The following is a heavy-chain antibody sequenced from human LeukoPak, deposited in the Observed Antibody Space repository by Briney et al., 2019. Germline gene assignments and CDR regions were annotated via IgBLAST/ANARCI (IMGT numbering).Heavy chain of an antibody. V-gene: IGHV4-34*01. CDR3: ARAPGDGSSTVSWFDP. J-gene: IGHJ5*02. Sequence: SETLSLTCAVYGGSFSGYYWSWIRQPPGKGLEWIGEINHSGSTNYNPSLKSRVTISVDTSKTQFSLKLSSVTAAATAVYYCARAPGDGSSTVSWFDPWGQGTLVTVSS. D-gene: IGHD6-6*01. CDR1: GGSFSGYY. CDR2: INHSGST.